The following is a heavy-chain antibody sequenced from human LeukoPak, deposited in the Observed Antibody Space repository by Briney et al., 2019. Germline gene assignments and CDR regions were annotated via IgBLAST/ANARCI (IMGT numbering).Heavy chain of an antibody. CDR2: ISGSGGST. J-gene: IGHJ3*02. CDR3: AKDLRGYSYAVRDDAFDI. Sequence: GGSLRLSCAASGFTFTNAWMSWVRQAPGKGLEWVSAISGSGGSTYYADSVKGRFTISRDNSKNTLYLQMNSLRAEDTAVYYCAKDLRGYSYAVRDDAFDIWGQGTMVTVSS. V-gene: IGHV3-23*01. CDR1: GFTFTNAW. D-gene: IGHD5-18*01.